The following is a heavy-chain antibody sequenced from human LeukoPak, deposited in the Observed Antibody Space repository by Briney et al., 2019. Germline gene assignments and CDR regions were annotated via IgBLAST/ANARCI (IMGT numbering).Heavy chain of an antibody. V-gene: IGHV4-38-2*02. J-gene: IGHJ3*02. Sequence: SETLSLTCTVSGYSISSGSYWDWIRQPPGKGLEWIGSIYYSGSTYYNPSLKSRVTISVDTSKNQFSLKLSSVTAADTAVYYCARPSNSDYLDAFDIWGQGTVVTVSS. CDR3: ARPSNSDYLDAFDI. D-gene: IGHD2/OR15-2a*01. CDR2: IYYSGST. CDR1: GYSISSGSY.